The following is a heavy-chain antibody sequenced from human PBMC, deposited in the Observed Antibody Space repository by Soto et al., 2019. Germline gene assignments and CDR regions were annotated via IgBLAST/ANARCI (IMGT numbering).Heavy chain of an antibody. CDR1: GGSISSYY. D-gene: IGHD6-19*01. CDR2: IYYIGST. J-gene: IGHJ4*02. CDR3: ARDTPSSGFDY. V-gene: IGHV4-59*01. Sequence: SETLSLTCTVSGGSISSYYWSWIRQPPGKGLEWIGYIYYIGSTNYNPSLKSRVTISVDTSKNQFSLKLSSVTAADTAVYYCARDTPSSGFDYWGQGTLVTVSS.